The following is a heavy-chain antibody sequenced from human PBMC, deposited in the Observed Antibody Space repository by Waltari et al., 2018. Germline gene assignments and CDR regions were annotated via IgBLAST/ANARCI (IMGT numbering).Heavy chain of an antibody. CDR3: GRGYNDRRLDY. D-gene: IGHD3-22*01. Sequence: EVQLVESGGGLVQPGGSLRLSCEVLGFTFSHYWMHWVRQVPGKGMVWVSRIKHDGTGTIYADSVQGRFTISRDNGKNTLYLQMNSLRGEDTAVYFCGRGYNDRRLDYWGQGTLVTVSS. CDR2: IKHDGTGT. CDR1: GFTFSHYW. V-gene: IGHV3-74*01. J-gene: IGHJ4*02.